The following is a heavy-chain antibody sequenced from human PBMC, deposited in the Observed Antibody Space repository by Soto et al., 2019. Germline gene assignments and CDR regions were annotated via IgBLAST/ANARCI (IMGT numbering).Heavy chain of an antibody. CDR1: GFTFSSYS. J-gene: IGHJ6*02. Sequence: PGGSLRLSCAASGFTFSSYSMNWVRQAPGKGLEWVSYISSSSSTIYYADSVKGRFTISRDNAKNSLYLQMNSLRDEDTAVYYCARYTSPYGSGSYALGGMDVWGQGTKVTAP. CDR3: ARYTSPYGSGSYALGGMDV. D-gene: IGHD3-10*01. V-gene: IGHV3-48*02. CDR2: ISSSSSTI.